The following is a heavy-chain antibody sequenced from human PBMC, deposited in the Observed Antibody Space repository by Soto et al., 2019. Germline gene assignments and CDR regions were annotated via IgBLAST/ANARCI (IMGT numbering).Heavy chain of an antibody. V-gene: IGHV3-30-3*01. CDR1: GFTFSSYA. J-gene: IGHJ6*02. D-gene: IGHD2-15*01. CDR2: ISYDGSNK. CDR3: ARDLGLLLMGYGMDV. Sequence: QVQLVESGGGVVQPGRSLRFSCAASGFTFSSYAMHWVRQAPGKGLEWVAVISYDGSNKYYADSVKGRFTISRDNSKNTLYLQMNSLRAEDTAVYYCARDLGLLLMGYGMDVWGQGTTVTVSS.